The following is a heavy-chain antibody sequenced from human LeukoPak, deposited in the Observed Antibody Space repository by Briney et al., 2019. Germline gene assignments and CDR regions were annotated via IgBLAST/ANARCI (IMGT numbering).Heavy chain of an antibody. CDR2: INPNSGGT. D-gene: IGHD6-6*01. Sequence: GASVKVSCKASGYTFTGYHMHWVRQAPGQGLEWMGWINPNSGGTNYAQKFQGRVTMTRDTSISTAYMELSRLRSDDTAVYYCARFEPGQLVTFDYWGQGTLVTVSS. CDR3: ARFEPGQLVTFDY. J-gene: IGHJ4*02. V-gene: IGHV1-2*02. CDR1: GYTFTGYH.